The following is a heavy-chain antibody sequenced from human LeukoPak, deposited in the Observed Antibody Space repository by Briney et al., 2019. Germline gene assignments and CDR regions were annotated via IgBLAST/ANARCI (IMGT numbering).Heavy chain of an antibody. D-gene: IGHD2-21*02. J-gene: IGHJ4*02. CDR3: ARDPPTTYCGGDCQGA. Sequence: GGSLRLSCAASGFTFSSYWMHWVRQAPGKGLVWVSRINSDGSSTSYADSVKGRFTISRDNAKNTLYLQMNSLRAEDTAVYYCARDPPTTYCGGDCQGAWGQGTLVTVSS. V-gene: IGHV3-74*01. CDR1: GFTFSSYW. CDR2: INSDGSST.